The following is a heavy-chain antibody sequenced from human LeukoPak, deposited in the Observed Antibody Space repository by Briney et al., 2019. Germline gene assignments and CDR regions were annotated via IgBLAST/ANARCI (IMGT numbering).Heavy chain of an antibody. D-gene: IGHD6-19*01. J-gene: IGHJ4*02. CDR3: ARDGLVAVAGIQNY. Sequence: GASVKVSCKASGYTLTGYYMHWVRQAPGQGLKWMGWINPNSGGTNYAQKFQGRVTMTRDTSITTAYMELSRLRSDDTAVYYCARDGLVAVAGIQNYWGQGTLVTVSS. CDR2: INPNSGGT. V-gene: IGHV1-2*02. CDR1: GYTLTGYY.